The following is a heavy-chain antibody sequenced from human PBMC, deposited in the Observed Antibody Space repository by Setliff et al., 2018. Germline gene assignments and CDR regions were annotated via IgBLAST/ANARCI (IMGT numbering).Heavy chain of an antibody. V-gene: IGHV4-61*02. CDR1: GGSITSGSYY. CDR2: LHTSGTT. D-gene: IGHD1-26*01. J-gene: IGHJ5*02. Sequence: SETLSLTCAVSGGSITSGSYYWSWIRQPAGEGLEWIGRLHTSGTTDYNPSPKGRVTISADTSTNHFSLKLTSVTAADTAVYYRARHNTILGATDHWGQGALVTGSS. CDR3: ARHNTILGATDH.